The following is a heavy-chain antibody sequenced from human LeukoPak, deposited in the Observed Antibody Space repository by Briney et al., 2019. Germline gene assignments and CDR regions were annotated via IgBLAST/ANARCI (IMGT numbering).Heavy chain of an antibody. J-gene: IGHJ4*02. Sequence: PSETLSLTCTVSGRSISSSSYYWGWNRQPPGKGLEWIGSIYYSGSTYYNPSLKSRVTISVDTSKNQFSLKLSSVTAADTAVYYCARYYDSSGYYYWGQGTLVTVSS. CDR2: IYYSGST. D-gene: IGHD3-22*01. CDR1: GRSISSSSYY. V-gene: IGHV4-39*07. CDR3: ARYYDSSGYYY.